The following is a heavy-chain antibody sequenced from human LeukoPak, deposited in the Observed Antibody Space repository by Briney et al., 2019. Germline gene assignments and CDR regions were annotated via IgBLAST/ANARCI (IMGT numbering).Heavy chain of an antibody. D-gene: IGHD3-9*01. Sequence: PSETLSLTCTVSGGSISSGSYYWSWIRQPAGKGLEWIGRIYTSGSTNYNPSLKSRVTISVDTSKNQFSLKLSSVTAADTAVYYCARDRYDILTGYYNPFDYWGQGTLVTVSS. CDR3: ARDRYDILTGYYNPFDY. CDR1: GGSISSGSYY. J-gene: IGHJ4*02. V-gene: IGHV4-61*02. CDR2: IYTSGST.